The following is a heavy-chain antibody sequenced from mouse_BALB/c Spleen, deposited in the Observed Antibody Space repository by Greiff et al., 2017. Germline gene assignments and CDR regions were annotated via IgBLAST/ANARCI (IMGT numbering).Heavy chain of an antibody. CDR1: GYSITSDYA. CDR3: ARGGFAWFAY. CDR2: ISYSGST. V-gene: IGHV3-2*02. J-gene: IGHJ3*01. Sequence: EVQLQQSGPGLVKPSQSLSLTCTVTGYSITSDYAWNWIRQFPGNKLEWMGYISYSGSTSYNPSLKSRISITRDTSKNQFFLQLNSVTTEDTATYYCARGGFAWFAYWGQGTLVTVSA.